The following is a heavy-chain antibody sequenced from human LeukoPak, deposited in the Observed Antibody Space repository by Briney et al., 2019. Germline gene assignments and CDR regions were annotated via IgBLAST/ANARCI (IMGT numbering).Heavy chain of an antibody. CDR1: GGSISSGDYY. V-gene: IGHV4-30-4*01. CDR2: IYYSGST. D-gene: IGHD6-19*01. J-gene: IGHJ4*02. Sequence: SETLSLTCTVSGGSISSGDYYWSWIRQPPGKGLEWIGYIYYSGSTYYNPSLKSRVTISVDTSKNQFSLKPSSVTAADTAVYYCARSLHSSGWPSYFDYWGQGTLVTVSS. CDR3: ARSLHSSGWPSYFDY.